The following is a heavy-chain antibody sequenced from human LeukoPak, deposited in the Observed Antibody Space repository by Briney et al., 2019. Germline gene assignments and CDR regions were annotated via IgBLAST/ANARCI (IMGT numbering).Heavy chain of an antibody. Sequence: PGGSLRLSCAASGFTFSSYWMTWVRQAPGKGLEWVANIKQDGSEKYYVDSVKGRFTISRDNSKNTLYLQMNSLRAEDTAVYYCTRVQSIAAAGQISDYWGQGTLVTVSS. V-gene: IGHV3-7*03. CDR3: TRVQSIAAAGQISDY. D-gene: IGHD6-13*01. CDR2: IKQDGSEK. J-gene: IGHJ4*02. CDR1: GFTFSSYW.